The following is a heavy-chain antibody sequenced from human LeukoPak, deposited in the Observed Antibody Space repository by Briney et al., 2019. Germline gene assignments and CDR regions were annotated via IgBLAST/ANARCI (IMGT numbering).Heavy chain of an antibody. CDR1: GASISSYY. CDR2: IYYSGTT. J-gene: IGHJ3*02. CDR3: ARAISLDAFDI. D-gene: IGHD5-12*01. V-gene: IGHV4-59*01. Sequence: SETLSLTCTVSGASISSYYWSWIRQPPGKGLEWIGYIYYSGTTNYNPSLKSRVTISGDTSKNQFSLKLSSVTAADTAVYYCARAISLDAFDIWGQGTMATVSS.